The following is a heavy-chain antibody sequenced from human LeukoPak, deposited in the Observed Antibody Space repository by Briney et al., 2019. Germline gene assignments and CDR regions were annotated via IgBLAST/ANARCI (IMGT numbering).Heavy chain of an antibody. D-gene: IGHD2-2*02. CDR3: AVGYCSSTSCYREYLQH. CDR2: IYHSGST. Sequence: SETLSLTCALSGYSISSGYYWGWIRQPPGKGLEWIGTIYHSGSTYYNPSLKSRVTISVDTSKNQFSLKLRSVTAADTAVYYCAVGYCSSTSCYREYLQHWGQGTLVTVSS. J-gene: IGHJ1*01. V-gene: IGHV4-38-2*01. CDR1: GYSISSGYY.